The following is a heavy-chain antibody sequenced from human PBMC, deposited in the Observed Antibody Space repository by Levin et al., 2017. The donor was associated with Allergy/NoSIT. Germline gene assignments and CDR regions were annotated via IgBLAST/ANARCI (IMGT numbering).Heavy chain of an antibody. J-gene: IGHJ6*02. CDR3: ARGPTAITNYYYGMDV. V-gene: IGHV3-72*01. D-gene: IGHD1-1*01. CDR2: TRNKANSYTT. Sequence: SGGSLRLSCAASGFTFSDHYMDWVRQAPGKGLEWVGRTRNKANSYTTEYAASVKGRFTISRDDSKNSLQLQMNSLKTEDTAVYYCARGPTAITNYYYGMDVWGQGTTVTVSS. CDR1: GFTFSDHY.